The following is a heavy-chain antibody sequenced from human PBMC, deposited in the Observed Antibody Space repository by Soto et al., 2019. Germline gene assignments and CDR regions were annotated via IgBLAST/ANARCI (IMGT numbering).Heavy chain of an antibody. D-gene: IGHD1-1*01. CDR3: ARDNNRPQLGGNYYYILDV. J-gene: IGHJ6*02. CDR1: GGTFRNSA. Sequence: QVQLEQSGAEVKKPGSSVKVSCKASGGTFRNSAISWVRQAPGQGLEWMGGIMPIFRTPDYAQKFQGRVTITADESKSTAYMELHGLRSDDTAVYYCARDNNRPQLGGNYYYILDVWGQGTTVTVSS. V-gene: IGHV1-69*12. CDR2: IMPIFRTP.